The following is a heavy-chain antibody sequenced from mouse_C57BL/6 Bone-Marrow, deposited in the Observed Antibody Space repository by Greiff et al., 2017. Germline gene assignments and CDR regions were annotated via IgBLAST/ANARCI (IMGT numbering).Heavy chain of an antibody. CDR2: INPNNGGT. J-gene: IGHJ1*03. D-gene: IGHD1-1*01. CDR3: ANYYGSYWYFDV. V-gene: IGHV1-26*01. Sequence: VKQSHGKSLEWIGDINPNNGGTSYNQKFKGKATLTVDKSSSTAYMELRSLTSEDSAVYYCANYYGSYWYFDVWGTGTTVTVSS.